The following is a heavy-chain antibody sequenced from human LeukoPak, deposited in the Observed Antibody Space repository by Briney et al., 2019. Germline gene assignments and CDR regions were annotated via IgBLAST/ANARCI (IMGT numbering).Heavy chain of an antibody. D-gene: IGHD5-12*01. CDR2: INFSGHT. V-gene: IGHV4-38-2*02. CDR3: ARQVATKGEWAFDI. CDR1: PYVFSDGYY. J-gene: IGHJ3*02. Sequence: SETLSLTCSVSPYVFSDGYYWGWIRQSPGKGLEWIGSINFSGHTYYNPSLKSRVTISIDMSRNQFSLRLSSVTATDTAVYYCARQVATKGEWAFDIWGQGTIVIASS.